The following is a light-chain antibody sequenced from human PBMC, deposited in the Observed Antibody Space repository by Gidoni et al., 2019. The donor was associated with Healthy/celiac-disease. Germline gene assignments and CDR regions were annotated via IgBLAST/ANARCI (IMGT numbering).Light chain of an antibody. Sequence: DIQMTQAPSSLSASVGDRVTITCRASQSISSYLNWYQQKPGKAPKLLIYAASSLQSGVPSRFSGSGCGTEFTLTISSLQPEDFTTYYCQQGYSTPRTFGQGTKVEIK. CDR2: AAS. J-gene: IGKJ1*01. CDR1: QSISSY. V-gene: IGKV1-39*01. CDR3: QQGYSTPRT.